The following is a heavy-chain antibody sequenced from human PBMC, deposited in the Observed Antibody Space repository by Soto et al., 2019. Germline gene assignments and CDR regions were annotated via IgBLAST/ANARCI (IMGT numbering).Heavy chain of an antibody. J-gene: IGHJ5*02. V-gene: IGHV1-3*01. CDR1: GYTFTSYA. CDR2: INAGNGNT. D-gene: IGHD3-3*01. CDR3: ARGRYYDFWSGPKSRWFDP. Sequence: RASVKVSCKASGYTFTSYAMHWVRQAPGQRLEWMGWINAGNGNTKYSQKFQGRVTITRDTSASTAYMELSSLRSEDTAVYYCARGRYYDFWSGPKSRWFDPWGQGTLVTVSS.